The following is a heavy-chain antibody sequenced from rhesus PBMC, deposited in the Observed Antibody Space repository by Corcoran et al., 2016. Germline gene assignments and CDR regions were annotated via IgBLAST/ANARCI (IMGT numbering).Heavy chain of an antibody. CDR2: VYYKRGSA. J-gene: IGHJ4*01. V-gene: IGHV4S9*01. Sequence: QVQLQESGPGLVKPSETLSLTCTVSGGSVSDSFNWHWIRHPPGKGLEWIGKVYYKRGSALHNPAVKRRVIIAKDTAKPQFFMKLNTRTAADTAVYFWARVDCSGIYCYSLDYWGQGVLVTVSP. D-gene: IGHD2-27*01. CDR3: ARVDCSGIYCYSLDY. CDR1: GGSVSDSFN.